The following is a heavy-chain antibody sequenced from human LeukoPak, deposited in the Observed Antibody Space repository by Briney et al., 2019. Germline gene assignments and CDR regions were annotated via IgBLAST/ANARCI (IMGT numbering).Heavy chain of an antibody. CDR1: GFTFSSYG. CDR3: ARENYYDSSAYY. CDR2: IWYDGSNK. V-gene: IGHV3-33*01. D-gene: IGHD3-22*01. J-gene: IGHJ4*02. Sequence: GGSLRLSCAASGFTFSSYGMHWVRQAPGKGLEWVAVIWYDGSNKYYADSVKGRFTISRDNAKNSLYLQMNSLRAEDTAVYFCARENYYDSSAYYSGQGTLVTVSS.